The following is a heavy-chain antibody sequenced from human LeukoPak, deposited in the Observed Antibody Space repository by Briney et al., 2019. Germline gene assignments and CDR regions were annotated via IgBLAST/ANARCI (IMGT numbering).Heavy chain of an antibody. V-gene: IGHV4-34*01. J-gene: IGHJ4*02. CDR1: GGSFSGYY. Sequence: SETLSLTCAVYGGSFSGYYWNWIRQPLGKGLEWIGEINHFGRTKYNPSLKSRVTISGDTSKNQFSLKINSLTAADTAVYYCARSYRAHQTFYSSHFFDYWGQGTLVTVPS. D-gene: IGHD5-18*01. CDR2: INHFGRT. CDR3: ARSYRAHQTFYSSHFFDY.